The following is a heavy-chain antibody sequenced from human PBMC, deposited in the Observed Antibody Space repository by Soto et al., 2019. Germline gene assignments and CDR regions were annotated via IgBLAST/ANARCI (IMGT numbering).Heavy chain of an antibody. V-gene: IGHV3-9*01. D-gene: IGHD1-7*01. CDR1: GFTFDDYA. J-gene: IGHJ6*02. Sequence: EVQLVESGGGLVQPGRSLRLSCAASGFTFDDYAMHWVRQAPGKGLEWVSGISWNSGSIGYADSVKGRFTISRDNAKNSLYLQMNSLRAEDTALYYCAKEKLELPDYYYGMDVWGQGTTVTVSS. CDR2: ISWNSGSI. CDR3: AKEKLELPDYYYGMDV.